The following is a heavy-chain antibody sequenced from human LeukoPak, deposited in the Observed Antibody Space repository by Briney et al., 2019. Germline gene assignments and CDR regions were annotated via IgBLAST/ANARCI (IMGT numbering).Heavy chain of an antibody. Sequence: QSGGSLRLSCAASGFTFSDYAMHWVRQAPGKGLEWVAVISYDGRDTYYADSVKGRFTISRDISKNTLYLQMNSLRAEDTAVYYCARTAYYDILTGYTDKYYFDYWGQGTLVTVSS. J-gene: IGHJ4*02. CDR3: ARTAYYDILTGYTDKYYFDY. CDR2: ISYDGRDT. CDR1: GFTFSDYA. D-gene: IGHD3-9*01. V-gene: IGHV3-30*14.